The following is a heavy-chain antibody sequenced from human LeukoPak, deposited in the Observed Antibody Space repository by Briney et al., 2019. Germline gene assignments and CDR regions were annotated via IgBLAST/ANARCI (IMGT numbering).Heavy chain of an antibody. V-gene: IGHV3-48*04. Sequence: GGSLRLSCAASGFTFSSYSMNWVRQAPGKGLEWVSYISSSSSTIYYADSVKGRFTISRDNAKNTLYLQMNSLRAEDTAVYYCARAGDTAMVYFFDYWGQGTLVTVSS. CDR1: GFTFSSYS. D-gene: IGHD5-18*01. CDR3: ARAGDTAMVYFFDY. CDR2: ISSSSSTI. J-gene: IGHJ4*02.